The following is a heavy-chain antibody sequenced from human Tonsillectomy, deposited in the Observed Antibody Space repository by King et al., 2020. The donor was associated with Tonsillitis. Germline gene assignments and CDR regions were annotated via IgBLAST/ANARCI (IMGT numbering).Heavy chain of an antibody. J-gene: IGHJ4*02. CDR1: GYTFTSYD. D-gene: IGHD3-3*01. CDR2: MNPNSGNT. CDR3: ASGITIFGVVIVEVFDY. V-gene: IGHV1-8*01. Sequence: VQLVESGAEVKKPGASVKVSCKASGYTFTSYDINWVRQATGQGLEWMGWMNPNSGNTGYAQKFQGRVTMTRKTSISTAYMELSRLRSEDTDVYYCASGITIFGVVIVEVFDYWGQGTLVTVSS.